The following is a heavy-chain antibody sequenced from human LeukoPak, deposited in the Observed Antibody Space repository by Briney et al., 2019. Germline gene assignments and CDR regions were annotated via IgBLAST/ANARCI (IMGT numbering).Heavy chain of an antibody. J-gene: IGHJ6*02. V-gene: IGHV3-15*01. CDR1: GFTFSNAW. Sequence: GGSLRLSCTASGFTFSNAWMSWVRQAPGKGLEWVGPIKSKTDGGTTDYAAPVKGRFTISRDDSKNTLYLQMNSLKTEDTAVYYCTTEYGRRYCSGGSCYSGYYYYYYGMDVWGQGTTVTVSS. CDR2: IKSKTDGGTT. CDR3: TTEYGRRYCSGGSCYSGYYYYYYGMDV. D-gene: IGHD2-15*01.